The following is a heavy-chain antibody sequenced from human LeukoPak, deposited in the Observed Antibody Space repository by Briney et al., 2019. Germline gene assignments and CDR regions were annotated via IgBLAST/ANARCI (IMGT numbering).Heavy chain of an antibody. J-gene: IGHJ4*02. CDR2: ISYDGSNE. V-gene: IGHV3-30*18. CDR1: GFTFSSYA. D-gene: IGHD2-15*01. Sequence: GGSLRLSCAASGFTFSSYAMSWVRQAPGKGLEWVAVISYDGSNEYYADSVKGRFTISRDNSKNTLYLQMNSLRAEDTAVYYCAKASGDIWGQGTLVTVSS. CDR3: AKASGDI.